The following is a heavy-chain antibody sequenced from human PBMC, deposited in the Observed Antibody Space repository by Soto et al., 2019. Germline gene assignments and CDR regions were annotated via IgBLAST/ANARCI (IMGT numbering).Heavy chain of an antibody. V-gene: IGHV1-2*04. J-gene: IGHJ3*02. CDR3: ARSRGDIVAIDDAFDI. D-gene: IGHD5-12*01. Sequence: ASVKVSCKASGYTFTGYYMHWVRQAPGQGLEWMGWINPNSGGTNYAQKFQGWVTMTRDTSMSTAYMELSSLRSDDTAVYYCARSRGDIVAIDDAFDIWGQGTMVTVSS. CDR1: GYTFTGYY. CDR2: INPNSGGT.